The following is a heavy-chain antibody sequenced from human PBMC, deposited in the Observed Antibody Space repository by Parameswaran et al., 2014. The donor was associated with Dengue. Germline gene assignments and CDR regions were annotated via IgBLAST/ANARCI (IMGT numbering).Heavy chain of an antibody. V-gene: IGHV1-18*01. CDR3: ARDLRTPLTPMDV. Sequence: WVRQAPGQGLEWMGWISAYNGNTNYAQKLQGRVTMTTDTSTSTAYMELRSLRSDDTAVYYCARDLRTPLTPMDVWGQGTTVTVSS. CDR2: ISAYNGNT. J-gene: IGHJ6*02.